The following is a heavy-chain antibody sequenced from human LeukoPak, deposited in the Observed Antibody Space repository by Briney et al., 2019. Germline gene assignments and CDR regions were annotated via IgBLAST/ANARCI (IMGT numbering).Heavy chain of an antibody. CDR2: IGAYNGNT. V-gene: IGHV1-18*01. J-gene: IGHJ5*02. D-gene: IGHD2-2*01. CDR1: GYTFTSYG. Sequence: ASVKVSCKASGYTFTSYGISWVRQAPGQGLEWMGWIGAYNGNTNYAQKLQGRVTMTTDTSTSTAYMELRSLRSDDTAVYYCARAVGDIVVVPAPDNWFDPWGQGTLVTVSS. CDR3: ARAVGDIVVVPAPDNWFDP.